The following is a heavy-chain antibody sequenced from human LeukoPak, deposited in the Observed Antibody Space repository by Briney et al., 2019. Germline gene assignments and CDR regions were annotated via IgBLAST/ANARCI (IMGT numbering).Heavy chain of an antibody. Sequence: ASVKVSCKASGYTFTSYDVNWLRQAAGQGLEWMGWMNPNSGNTGYAQKFQGRVTMTRNTSISTAYMELSSLRSEDTAVYYCARDILKWSRSGYSFDYWGQGTLVTVSS. CDR1: GYTFTSYD. J-gene: IGHJ4*02. CDR3: ARDILKWSRSGYSFDY. V-gene: IGHV1-8*01. CDR2: MNPNSGNT. D-gene: IGHD3-22*01.